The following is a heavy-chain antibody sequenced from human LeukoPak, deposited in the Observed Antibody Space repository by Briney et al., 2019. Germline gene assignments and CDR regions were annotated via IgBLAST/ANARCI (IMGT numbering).Heavy chain of an antibody. CDR2: YYYSGNT. CDR3: ASLSGSYSGFDY. CDR1: GVSISNYY. D-gene: IGHD1-26*01. Sequence: SETLSLTCTVSGVSISNYYWSWIRQPPGKGLEWIGYYYYSGNTNYNPSLKSRVTISVDTSKNQFSLKLSSVTAADTAVYYCASLSGSYSGFDYWGQGTLVTVSS. V-gene: IGHV4-59*08. J-gene: IGHJ4*02.